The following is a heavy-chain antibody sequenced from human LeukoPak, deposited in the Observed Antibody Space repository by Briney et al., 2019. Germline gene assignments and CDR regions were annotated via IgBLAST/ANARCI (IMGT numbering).Heavy chain of an antibody. CDR1: GFTFDDYA. V-gene: IGHV3-9*01. CDR3: AKVELAYCGGDCYTNWFDP. Sequence: GGSLRLSCAASGFTFDDYAMHWVRQAPGKGLEWVSGISWNSGSIGYADSVKGRFTISRDNAKNTLYLQMNSLRAEDTAVYYCAKVELAYCGGDCYTNWFDPWGQGTLVTVSS. CDR2: ISWNSGSI. D-gene: IGHD2-21*02. J-gene: IGHJ5*02.